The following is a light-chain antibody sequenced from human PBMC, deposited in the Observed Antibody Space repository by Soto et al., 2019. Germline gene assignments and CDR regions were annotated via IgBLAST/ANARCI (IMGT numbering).Light chain of an antibody. V-gene: IGKV3D-20*02. J-gene: IGKJ5*01. CDR3: QQRSNWPPIT. CDR2: GAS. CDR1: QSVSSTY. Sequence: ETVLTQSPGTLSLSPGERAILSCRASQSVSSTYLAWYQQKPGQAPRLLIYGASSRATGIPARFSGSGSGTDFTLTISSLEPEDFAVYYCQQRSNWPPITFGQGTRLEIK.